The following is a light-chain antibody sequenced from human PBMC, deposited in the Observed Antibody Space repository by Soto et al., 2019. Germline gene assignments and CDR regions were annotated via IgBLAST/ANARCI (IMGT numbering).Light chain of an antibody. CDR2: DTS. J-gene: IGKJ1*01. V-gene: IGKV3-20*01. CDR3: LHYGISVWT. CDR1: QSVSSTT. Sequence: EIVLTQSPGTLSLSPGERATLSCRASQSVSSTTIAWYQQKAGRAPRLLIYDTSTRATGVSDRFSGSGSGADFTLTISRLEPEDFAFYYCLHYGISVWTFGPGTKV.